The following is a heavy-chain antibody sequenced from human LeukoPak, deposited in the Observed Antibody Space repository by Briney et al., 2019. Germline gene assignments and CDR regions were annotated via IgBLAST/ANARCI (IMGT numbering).Heavy chain of an antibody. CDR1: GFTFSSYE. CDR3: ASTTGYSSSWYGGYYFDY. V-gene: IGHV3-48*03. CDR2: ISSSGSTI. Sequence: RAGGSLRLSCAASGFTFSSYEMNWVRQAPGKGLECVSYISSSGSTIYYADSVKGRFTISRDNAKNSLYLQMNSLRAEDTAVYYCASTTGYSSSWYGGYYFDYWGQGTLVTVSS. J-gene: IGHJ4*02. D-gene: IGHD6-13*01.